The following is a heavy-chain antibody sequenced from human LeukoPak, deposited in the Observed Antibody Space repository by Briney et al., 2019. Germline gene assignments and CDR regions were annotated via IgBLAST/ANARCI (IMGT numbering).Heavy chain of an antibody. CDR1: GFTFNSNW. D-gene: IGHD3-22*01. J-gene: IGHJ4*02. CDR2: IKQDGSEK. CDR3: ARDKYYDRYFDS. Sequence: GGSLRLSCAASGFTFNSNWMSWVRQAPGKGLEWVANIKQDGSEKYYVDSVKGRFTISRDNARNSVSLQMNSLRAEDTAVYYCARDKYYDRYFDSWGRGTLVTVSS. V-gene: IGHV3-7*01.